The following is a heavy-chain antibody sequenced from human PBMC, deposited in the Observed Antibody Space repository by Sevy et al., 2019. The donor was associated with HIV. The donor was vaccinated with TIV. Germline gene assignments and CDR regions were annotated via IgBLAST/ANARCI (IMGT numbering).Heavy chain of an antibody. V-gene: IGHV3-23*01. Sequence: GGSLRLSCAASGFTFSSYAMSWVRQAPGKGLEWVSAISGSGGSTYYADSVKGRFTISRDNSENTLYLQMNSLRAEDTAVYYCAKDPRIAAAGTKGFDYWGQGTLVTVSS. CDR2: ISGSGGST. J-gene: IGHJ4*02. D-gene: IGHD6-13*01. CDR1: GFTFSSYA. CDR3: AKDPRIAAAGTKGFDY.